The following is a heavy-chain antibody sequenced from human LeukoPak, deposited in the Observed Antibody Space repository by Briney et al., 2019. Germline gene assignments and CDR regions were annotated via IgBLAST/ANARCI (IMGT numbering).Heavy chain of an antibody. J-gene: IGHJ4*02. CDR2: ISAYNGNT. V-gene: IGHV1-18*01. D-gene: IGHD3-16*02. CDR1: GYTSTSYG. Sequence: GASVKVSCKASGYTSTSYGISWVRQAPGQGLEWMGWISAYNGNTNYAQKLQGRVTMTTDTSTSTAYMELRSLRSDDTAVYYCARAVITFGGVIVYSDYWGQGTLVTVSS. CDR3: ARAVITFGGVIVYSDY.